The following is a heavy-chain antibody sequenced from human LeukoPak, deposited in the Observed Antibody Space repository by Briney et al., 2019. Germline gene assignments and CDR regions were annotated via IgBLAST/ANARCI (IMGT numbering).Heavy chain of an antibody. Sequence: ASVKVSCKASGYTFTSYYMHWVRQAPGQGLEWMGIINPSGGSTSYSQKFQGRVTMTRDTSTSTVYMELSSLRSEDTAVYYCARGVLTAYDSSGYYWAYWGQGTLVTVSS. J-gene: IGHJ4*02. CDR3: ARGVLTAYDSSGYYWAY. D-gene: IGHD3-22*01. CDR1: GYTFTSYY. CDR2: INPSGGST. V-gene: IGHV1-46*03.